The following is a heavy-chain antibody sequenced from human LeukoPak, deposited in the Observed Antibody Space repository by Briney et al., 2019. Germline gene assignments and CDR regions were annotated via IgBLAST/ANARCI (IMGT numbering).Heavy chain of an antibody. V-gene: IGHV3-15*01. D-gene: IGHD6-19*01. CDR2: IKSKTDGGTT. CDR1: GFTFSNAW. J-gene: IGHJ4*02. CDR3: TTDHKPVAGKALKYFDY. Sequence: GGSLRLSCAASGFTFSNAWMSWVRRAPGKGLEWVGRIKSKTDGGTTDYAAPVKGRFTISRDDSKNTLYLQMNSLKTEDTAVYYCTTDHKPVAGKALKYFDYWGQGTLVTVSS.